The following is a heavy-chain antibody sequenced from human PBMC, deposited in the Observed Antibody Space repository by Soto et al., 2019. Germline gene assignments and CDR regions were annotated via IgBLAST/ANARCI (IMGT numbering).Heavy chain of an antibody. V-gene: IGHV3-30-3*01. J-gene: IGHJ6*02. D-gene: IGHD5-18*01. Sequence: GGSLRLSCAASGFTFSDYYMSWIRQAPGKGLEWVSYDGSDKYNANSVKGRFTISRDNSKNTLYLQMNSLRAEDTAVYYCARDTGPNGYNYYYFGMDVWGQGTTVTVSS. CDR1: GFTFSDYY. CDR2: YDGSDK. CDR3: ARDTGPNGYNYYYFGMDV.